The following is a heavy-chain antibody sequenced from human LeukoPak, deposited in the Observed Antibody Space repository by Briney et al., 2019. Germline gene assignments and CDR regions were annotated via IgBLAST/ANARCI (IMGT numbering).Heavy chain of an antibody. CDR3: ARHGFWSGYNYVLDY. D-gene: IGHD3-3*01. V-gene: IGHV4-38-2*01. J-gene: IGHJ4*02. CDR1: GHSISSGYY. Sequence: SETLSLTCAVSGHSISSGYYWGWIRQPPGKGLEWIGNIYHSGSTYYNPSLKSRVTISVDTSKNQFSLKLSSVTAADTAVYYCARHGFWSGYNYVLDYWGQGTLVTVS. CDR2: IYHSGST.